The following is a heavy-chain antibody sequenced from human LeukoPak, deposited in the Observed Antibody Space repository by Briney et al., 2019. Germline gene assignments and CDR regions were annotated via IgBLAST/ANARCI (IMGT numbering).Heavy chain of an antibody. Sequence: GGSLRLSCAASGFTFSNYGMHWVRQAPGQGLEWLAVISYDGSNKYYADSVKGRFTISRDNSKNTLYLQMNSLRAEDTAVYSCARAQTLFWEFDGFDIWGRGTKVTVSS. J-gene: IGHJ3*02. CDR1: GFTFSNYG. V-gene: IGHV3-30*03. CDR2: ISYDGSNK. CDR3: ARAQTLFWEFDGFDI. D-gene: IGHD3-3*01.